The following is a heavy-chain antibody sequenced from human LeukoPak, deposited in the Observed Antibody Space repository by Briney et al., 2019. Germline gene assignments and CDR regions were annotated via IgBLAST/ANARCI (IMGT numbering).Heavy chain of an antibody. V-gene: IGHV3-11*04. CDR1: GFTFSDYY. CDR3: ARYGSGSNYRDPFDS. CDR2: ISSSGSTI. Sequence: PGGSLRLSCAASGFTFSDYYMSWIRQAPGRGLEWVSYISSSGSTIYYADSVRGRFTVSRDNAKNSVYLQMNSLRAEDTAVYFCARYGSGSNYRDPFDSWGQGTLVTVSS. J-gene: IGHJ4*02. D-gene: IGHD3-10*01.